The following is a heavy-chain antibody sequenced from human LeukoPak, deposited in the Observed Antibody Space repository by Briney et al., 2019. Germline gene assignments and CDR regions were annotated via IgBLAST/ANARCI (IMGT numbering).Heavy chain of an antibody. CDR3: ARDAYDFWSGYSYDY. Sequence: ASVKVSCKASGYTFTSYGISWVRQAPGQGLEWMGWISAYNGNTNYAQKFQGRVTMTRDTSISTAYMELSRLRSDDTAVYYCARDAYDFWSGYSYDYWGQGTLVTVSS. J-gene: IGHJ4*02. D-gene: IGHD3-3*01. CDR2: ISAYNGNT. CDR1: GYTFTSYG. V-gene: IGHV1-18*01.